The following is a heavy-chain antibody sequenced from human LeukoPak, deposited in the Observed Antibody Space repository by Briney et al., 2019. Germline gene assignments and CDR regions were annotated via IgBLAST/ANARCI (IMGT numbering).Heavy chain of an antibody. CDR1: GFTFSSYS. CDR2: ISSSSSYI. D-gene: IGHD3-3*01. V-gene: IGHV3-21*01. CDR3: ARDFAPDAFDI. Sequence: GGSLRLSCAASGFTFSSYSMNLVRQAPGKGLEWVSSISSSSSYIYYADSVKGRFTISRDNAKNSLYLQMNSLRAEDTAVYYCARDFAPDAFDIWGQGTMVTVSS. J-gene: IGHJ3*02.